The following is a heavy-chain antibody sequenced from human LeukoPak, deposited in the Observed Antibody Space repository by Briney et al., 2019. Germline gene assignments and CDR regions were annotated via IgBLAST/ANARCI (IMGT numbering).Heavy chain of an antibody. CDR2: TYYRSTWYN. CDR3: ARRLTQYDCFDP. D-gene: IGHD2-2*01. V-gene: IGHV6-1*01. J-gene: IGHJ5*02. CDR1: GDSVSSNSVT. Sequence: SQTLSLTCAISGDSVSSNSVTWHWIRQSPSRGLEWLVRTYYRSTWYNDYAVSVRGRITVNPDTSKNQFSLHLNSVTPEDTAVYYCARRLTQYDCFDPWGQGILVTVSS.